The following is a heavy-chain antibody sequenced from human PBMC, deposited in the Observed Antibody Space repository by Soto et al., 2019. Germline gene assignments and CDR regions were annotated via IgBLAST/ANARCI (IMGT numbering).Heavy chain of an antibody. Sequence: QVQLVQSGAEVKKPGSSVKVSCKASGGTFSYYAITWVRQAPGQGLEWMGEIIPMFGSTNYAQKFQGRLTITADESTSTAYVELRSLTSDDTAVYYCARRYCTGGSCEFYDLDYWGQGTLVTVSS. J-gene: IGHJ4*02. CDR1: GGTFSYYA. V-gene: IGHV1-69*01. D-gene: IGHD2-15*01. CDR2: IIPMFGST. CDR3: ARRYCTGGSCEFYDLDY.